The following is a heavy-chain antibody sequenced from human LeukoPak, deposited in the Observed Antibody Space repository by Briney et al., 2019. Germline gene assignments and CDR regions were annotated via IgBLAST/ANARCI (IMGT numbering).Heavy chain of an antibody. D-gene: IGHD6-13*01. CDR2: IIPILGIA. CDR1: GGTFSSYA. Sequence: ASVKVSCKASGGTFSSYAISWVRQAPGQGLEWMGRIIPILGIANYAQKFQGRVTITADKSTSTAYMELSSLRSEDTAVYYCARLVLSRSWFDDFWGQGTLVTVSS. J-gene: IGHJ4*02. V-gene: IGHV1-69*04. CDR3: ARLVLSRSWFDDF.